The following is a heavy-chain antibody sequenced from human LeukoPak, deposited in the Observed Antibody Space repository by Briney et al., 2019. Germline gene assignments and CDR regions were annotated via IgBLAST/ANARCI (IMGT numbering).Heavy chain of an antibody. Sequence: GGSLRLSCAASGFTFSSYAMSWVRQAPGKGLEWVSAISGSGGSTYYADSVKGRFTISRDNAKNTLYLQMNSLRAEDTALYYCARDWYSGSYYFDYWGQGTLVTVSS. CDR3: ARDWYSGSYYFDY. CDR2: ISGSGGST. CDR1: GFTFSSYA. V-gene: IGHV3-23*01. J-gene: IGHJ4*02. D-gene: IGHD1-26*01.